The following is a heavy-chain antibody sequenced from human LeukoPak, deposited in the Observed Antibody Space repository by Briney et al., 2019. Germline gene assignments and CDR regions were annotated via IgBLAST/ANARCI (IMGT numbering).Heavy chain of an antibody. V-gene: IGHV2-5*02. D-gene: IGHD2-21*02. Sequence: SGPTLVNPTQTLTLTCTFSGISLSTSGVGVGWIRQPPGKALEWLGFIYWDDDKRYSPSLKSRLTITKDTSKNQVVLTMTNMDPVDTATYYCAHGRVTSSFAGSFDIRGPGTMVTVSS. J-gene: IGHJ3*02. CDR1: GISLSTSGVG. CDR3: AHGRVTSSFAGSFDI. CDR2: IYWDDDK.